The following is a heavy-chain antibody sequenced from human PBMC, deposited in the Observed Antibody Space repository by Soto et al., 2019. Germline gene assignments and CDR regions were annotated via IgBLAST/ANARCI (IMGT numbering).Heavy chain of an antibody. V-gene: IGHV3-48*02. CDR1: GFTFSSYS. CDR2: ISSSSTI. D-gene: IGHD3-3*01. CDR3: ARGTYYDFWSGYIDSAFDI. J-gene: IGHJ3*02. Sequence: SGFTFSSYSMNWVRQAPGRGLEGGSYISSSSTIYYADSVKGRFTISRDNAKNSLYLQMNSLRDEDTAVYYCARGTYYDFWSGYIDSAFDIWGHGTMVTVSS.